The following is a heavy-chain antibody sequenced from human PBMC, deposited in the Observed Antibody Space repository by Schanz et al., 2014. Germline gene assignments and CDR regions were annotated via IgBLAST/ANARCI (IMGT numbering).Heavy chain of an antibody. CDR1: GYTFTSYD. D-gene: IGHD2-2*01. Sequence: QVQLVQSGAEVKKPGASVKVSCKASGYTFTSYDINWVRQATGQGLEWMGWMNSKTGNTGYAQRFQGRVTMTRNTSITTAYLELSSLRPGDTAVYYCARGGFFDSTSFDSWGQGTLVTVSS. CDR3: ARGGFFDSTSFDS. CDR2: MNSKTGNT. V-gene: IGHV1-8*01. J-gene: IGHJ4*02.